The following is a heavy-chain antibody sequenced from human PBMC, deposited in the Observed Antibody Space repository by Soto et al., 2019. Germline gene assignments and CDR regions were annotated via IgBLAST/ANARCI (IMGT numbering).Heavy chain of an antibody. D-gene: IGHD3-10*01. CDR3: VRGVLS. V-gene: IGHV4-31*03. J-gene: IGHJ1*01. Sequence: QVQLQESGPGLVKASQTLSLTCNVSGGSISSGGYYWTWIRQHPGKGLEWIGNIHHSGRPFYNPSLKSRFSISVDTSKNQFSLKLSSVTAADTAVYFCVRGVLSWGQGTLVTVSS. CDR1: GGSISSGGYY. CDR2: IHHSGRP.